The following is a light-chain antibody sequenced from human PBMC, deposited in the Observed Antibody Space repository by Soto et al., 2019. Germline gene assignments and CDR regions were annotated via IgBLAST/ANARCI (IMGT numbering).Light chain of an antibody. J-gene: IGKJ1*01. V-gene: IGKV3D-20*02. Sequence: EIVLTQSPGTLSLSPGERATLSCRASQSVSSSYLAWYQQKPGQAPRLLIYGASSRATGIPDRFSGSGSGTDFTLTISSLEPEDFAVSYCQQRSNWPPAFGQGTKVDIK. CDR3: QQRSNWPPA. CDR2: GAS. CDR1: QSVSSSY.